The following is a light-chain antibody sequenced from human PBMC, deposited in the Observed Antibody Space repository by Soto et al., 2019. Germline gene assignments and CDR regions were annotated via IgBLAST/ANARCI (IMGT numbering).Light chain of an antibody. CDR1: QSVLTS. Sequence: EIVLTQSPGTLSLSPGERATLSCRASQSVLTSLAWYQHKPGQAPRLVIYDASLRANGVPARFGGSGSGTDFTLTINSLEPEDFAVYYCQQRNVWPPITFGQGTRLEIK. V-gene: IGKV3-11*01. CDR2: DAS. CDR3: QQRNVWPPIT. J-gene: IGKJ5*01.